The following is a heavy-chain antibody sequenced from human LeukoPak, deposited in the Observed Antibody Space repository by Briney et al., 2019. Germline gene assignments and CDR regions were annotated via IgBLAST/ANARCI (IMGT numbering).Heavy chain of an antibody. Sequence: GASVKVSCKASGYTFTSYDINWVRQATGQGLEWMGWMNPNSGNTGYAQKFQGRVTITRNTSISTAYMELSSLRSEDTAVYYCARGGDYSNYVGWFDPWAREPWSPSPQ. D-gene: IGHD4-11*01. V-gene: IGHV1-8*03. CDR3: ARGGDYSNYVGWFDP. J-gene: IGHJ5*02. CDR2: MNPNSGNT. CDR1: GYTFTSYD.